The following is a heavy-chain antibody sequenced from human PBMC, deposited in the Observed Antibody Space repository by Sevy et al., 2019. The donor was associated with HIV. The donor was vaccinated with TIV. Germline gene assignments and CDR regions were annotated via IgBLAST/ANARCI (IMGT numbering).Heavy chain of an antibody. CDR2: ISYDGCNK. J-gene: IGHJ4*02. D-gene: IGHD5-18*01. V-gene: IGHV3-30-3*01. CDR1: GFTFSSYA. CDR3: ARGDELWYNFDY. Sequence: GGSLRLSCAASGFTFSSYAMHWVRQAPGKGLEWVAVISYDGCNKYYADSVKGRFTISRDNSKNTLYLQMNSLRAEDTAVYYCARGDELWYNFDYWGQGTLVTVSS.